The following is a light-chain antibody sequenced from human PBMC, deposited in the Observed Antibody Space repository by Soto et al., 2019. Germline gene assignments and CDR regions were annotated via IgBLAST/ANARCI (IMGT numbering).Light chain of an antibody. J-gene: IGKJ4*01. Sequence: DIVMTQSPLSLPVTPGEPASISCRSSQSFLHRSGYNYLDWYLQRPGQSPQLLISLGSNRASGVPDRFSGSGSGTDFTLKISRVEAEDVGVYFCMQALQTPLTFGGGTRVEIK. CDR1: QSFLHRSGYNY. V-gene: IGKV2-28*01. CDR3: MQALQTPLT. CDR2: LGS.